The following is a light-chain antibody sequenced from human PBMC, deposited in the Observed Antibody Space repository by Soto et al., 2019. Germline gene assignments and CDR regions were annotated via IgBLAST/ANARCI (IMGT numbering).Light chain of an antibody. CDR2: DVF. CDR1: QSITYW. Sequence: DIQMTQSPSSLSASVGDRVTITCRASQSITYWLAWYQQKPGRAPKLLIYDVFNLHSGVPSRFSGSGSGTEFTLTISSLQPDDSATYYCQQYHSVSFPFGQGTNLEIK. CDR3: QQYHSVSFP. J-gene: IGKJ2*01. V-gene: IGKV1-5*01.